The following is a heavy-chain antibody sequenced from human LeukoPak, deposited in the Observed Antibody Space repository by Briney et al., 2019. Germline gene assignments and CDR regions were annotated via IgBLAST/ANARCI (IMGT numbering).Heavy chain of an antibody. CDR2: IVPIFGTA. CDR1: GGTFSSYA. Sequence: SVKVSCKASGGTFSSYAISWVRQAPGQGLEWMGGIVPIFGTANYAQKFQGRVTITADESTSTAYMELSSLRSEDTAVYYCARINKTPVRKRPAYWFDPWGQGTLVTVSS. CDR3: ARINKTPVRKRPAYWFDP. V-gene: IGHV1-69*01. J-gene: IGHJ5*02. D-gene: IGHD3-10*01.